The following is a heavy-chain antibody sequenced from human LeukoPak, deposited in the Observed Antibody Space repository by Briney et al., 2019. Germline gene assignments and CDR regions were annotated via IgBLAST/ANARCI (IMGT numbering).Heavy chain of an antibody. J-gene: IGHJ4*02. CDR2: ITSSSSII. CDR1: GFTFSSYS. CDR3: TRDAAVLTSGIAASSHEF. V-gene: IGHV3-48*02. D-gene: IGHD6-13*01. Sequence: GGSLRLSCAASGFTFSSYSMNWVRQAPGKGLEWVSYITSSSSIIYNADSVKGRFTISRDNAKNSLYLQMNSLRDEDTAVYYCTRDAAVLTSGIAASSHEFWGQGTLVTVSS.